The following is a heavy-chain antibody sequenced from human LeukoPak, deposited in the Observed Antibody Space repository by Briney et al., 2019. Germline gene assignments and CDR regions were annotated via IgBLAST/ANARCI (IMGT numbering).Heavy chain of an antibody. CDR3: ARERDGYNYRYPLDY. Sequence: SETLSLTCAVYGGSFSGYYWSWIRQPPGKGLEWIGEINHSGSTHYNPSLKSRVTISVDTSKNQFSLKLSSVTAADTAVYYCARERDGYNYRYPLDYWGQGTLVTVSS. CDR2: INHSGST. J-gene: IGHJ4*02. V-gene: IGHV4-34*01. CDR1: GGSFSGYY. D-gene: IGHD5-24*01.